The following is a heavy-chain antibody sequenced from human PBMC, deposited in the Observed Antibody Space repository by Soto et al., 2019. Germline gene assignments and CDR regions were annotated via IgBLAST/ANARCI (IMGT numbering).Heavy chain of an antibody. Sequence: QVQLVQSGAEVKKPGASVKVSCKASGYTFTSYDINWVRQATGQGLEWMGWMNPNSGNTGYAQKFQGRVTMTRNTSISTAYRELSSLRSEDTAVYYCARGVLGYCSGGSCSSDYYYYMDVWGKGTTVTVSS. CDR1: GYTFTSYD. CDR3: ARGVLGYCSGGSCSSDYYYYMDV. CDR2: MNPNSGNT. V-gene: IGHV1-8*01. D-gene: IGHD2-15*01. J-gene: IGHJ6*03.